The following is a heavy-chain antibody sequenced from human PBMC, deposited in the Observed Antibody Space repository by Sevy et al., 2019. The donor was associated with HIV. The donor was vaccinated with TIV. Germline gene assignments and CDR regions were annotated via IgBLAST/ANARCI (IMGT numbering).Heavy chain of an antibody. D-gene: IGHD3-22*01. CDR3: AGGRYDGSGSFDAFDI. J-gene: IGHJ3*02. CDR1: GFTFISYA. V-gene: IGHV3-23*01. CDR2: IYDTNYGSGGGT. Sequence: GGSLRLSCKPSGFTFISYAMNWVRQVPGKGLDWVSTIYDTNYGSGGGTYYADSVKGRFTISRDTSKATVYLQMNSLGTGDTAVYYCAGGRYDGSGSFDAFDIWGQGTMVTVSS.